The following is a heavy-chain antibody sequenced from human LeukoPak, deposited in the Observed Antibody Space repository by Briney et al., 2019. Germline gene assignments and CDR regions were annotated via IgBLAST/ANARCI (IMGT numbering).Heavy chain of an antibody. D-gene: IGHD3-16*01. V-gene: IGHV1-18*01. CDR3: ASVAGGTSDYYLDY. J-gene: IGHJ4*02. Sequence: ASVKVSCKASGYTFTSYGISWVRQAPGQGLEWMGWISAYNGNTNYAQKLQGRVTMTTDTSTSTAYMELRSLRSDDTAVYYCASVAGGTSDYYLDYWGQGTLVTVSS. CDR2: ISAYNGNT. CDR1: GYTFTSYG.